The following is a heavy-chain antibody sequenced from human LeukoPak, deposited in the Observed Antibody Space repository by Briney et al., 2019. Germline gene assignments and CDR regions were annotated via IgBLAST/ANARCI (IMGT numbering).Heavy chain of an antibody. CDR1: GYTFNSYG. CDR3: ARGMVWNVVVPAARHWFDP. CDR2: ISAYNGNT. D-gene: IGHD2-2*01. V-gene: IGHV1-18*01. Sequence: ASVKVSCKASGYTFNSYGISWVRQAPGQGLEWMGWISAYNGNTNYAQKLQGRVTMTTDTSRSTAYMELRSLRSDDTAVYYCARGMVWNVVVPAARHWFDPWGQGTLVTVSS. J-gene: IGHJ5*02.